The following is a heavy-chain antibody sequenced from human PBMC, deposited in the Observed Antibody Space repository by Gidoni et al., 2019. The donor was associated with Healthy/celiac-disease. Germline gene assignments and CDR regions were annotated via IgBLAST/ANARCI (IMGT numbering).Heavy chain of an antibody. J-gene: IGHJ4*02. D-gene: IGHD7-27*01. CDR3: ARTGLGDDYGDY. CDR2: ISGRGGST. V-gene: IGHV3-23*01. Sequence: EVQLLESGGGLVQPGGSLRLSCAASGFTFSSYAMSWVRQAPGRGLEWVSAISGRGGSTDYADSVKGRLTSSRDNSKKTLYLQMNSLRAEDTAVYYCARTGLGDDYGDYWGQGTLVTVSS. CDR1: GFTFSSYA.